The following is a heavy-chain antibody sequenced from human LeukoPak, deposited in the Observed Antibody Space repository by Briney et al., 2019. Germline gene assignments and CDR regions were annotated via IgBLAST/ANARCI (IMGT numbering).Heavy chain of an antibody. Sequence: PGGSLRLSCAASGFTFSSYAMSWVRQAPGKGLEWVSAISGSGGSTYYADSVKGRFTISRDNSKTTLYLKMKSLRAEDTAVYYCAKDRRYYYDSSLSPYWGQGTLVTVSS. CDR3: AKDRRYYYDSSLSPY. CDR1: GFTFSSYA. D-gene: IGHD3-22*01. J-gene: IGHJ4*02. V-gene: IGHV3-23*01. CDR2: ISGSGGST.